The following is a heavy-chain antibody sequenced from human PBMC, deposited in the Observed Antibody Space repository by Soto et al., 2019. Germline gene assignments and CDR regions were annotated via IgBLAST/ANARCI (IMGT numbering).Heavy chain of an antibody. Sequence: SETLSLTCAVSGGSISSGGYSWSWIRQPPGKGLEWIGYIYHSGSTYYNPSLKSRVTISVDRSKNQFSLKLSSVTAADTAVYYCARASSGVTTLWFDPWGQGTLVTVLL. CDR2: IYHSGST. D-gene: IGHD4-17*01. CDR1: GGSISSGGYS. V-gene: IGHV4-30-2*01. J-gene: IGHJ5*02. CDR3: ARASSGVTTLWFDP.